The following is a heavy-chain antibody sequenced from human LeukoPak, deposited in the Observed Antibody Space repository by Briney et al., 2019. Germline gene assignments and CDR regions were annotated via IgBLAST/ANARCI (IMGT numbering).Heavy chain of an antibody. CDR1: GGTLNTYA. CDR2: IIPVFGQE. CDR3: AKGASS. Sequence: SVKVSCKASGGTLNTYAINWVRQAPGQGLEWMGWIIPVFGQEKYAQKFQGRVTINADESASTVYMELRSLRSEDTAVYYCAKGASSWGQGTLVTVSS. V-gene: IGHV1-69*13. J-gene: IGHJ5*02.